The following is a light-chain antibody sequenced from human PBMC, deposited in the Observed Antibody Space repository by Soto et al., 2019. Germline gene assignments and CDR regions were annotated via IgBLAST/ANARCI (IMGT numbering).Light chain of an antibody. CDR1: QSVSSSY. Sequence: EIVLTQSPGTLSLSPGEIATLSCRASQSVSSSYLAWYQQKPGQAPRLIIYGASSRATGIPDRFSGSGSGTDFTLTISRLEPEDVALYYCQQRSNWPITFGQGTRLEIK. J-gene: IGKJ5*01. CDR3: QQRSNWPIT. CDR2: GAS. V-gene: IGKV3D-20*02.